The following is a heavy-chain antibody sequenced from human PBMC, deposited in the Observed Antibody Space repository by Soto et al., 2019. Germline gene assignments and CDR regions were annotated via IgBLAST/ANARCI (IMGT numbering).Heavy chain of an antibody. V-gene: IGHV3-11*06. CDR1: GFTFSDYY. J-gene: IGHJ6*02. CDR2: ISSSSSYT. D-gene: IGHD3-16*02. Sequence: QVQLVESGGGLVKPGGSLRLSCAASGFTFSDYYMSWIRQAPGKGLEWVSYISSSSSYTNYADSVKGRFTISRDNAKNSLYLQMNSLRAEDTAVYYCARGDYDYVSGSYRSYYYSYGMDVWGQGTTVTVSS. CDR3: ARGDYDYVSGSYRSYYYSYGMDV.